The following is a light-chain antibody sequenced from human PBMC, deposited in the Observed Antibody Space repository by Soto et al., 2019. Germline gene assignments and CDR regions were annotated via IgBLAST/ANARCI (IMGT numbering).Light chain of an antibody. J-gene: IGKJ1*01. CDR3: LQDYNYPWT. CDR2: AAS. Sequence: AIQMNQSPSSLSASVGDRVTITCRASQGIRNDLGWYQQKPGKAPKLLIYAASSLKSGVPSRFSGSGSGTDFTLTISSLQPEAFATYYCLQDYNYPWTFGQGTKVEIK. CDR1: QGIRND. V-gene: IGKV1-6*01.